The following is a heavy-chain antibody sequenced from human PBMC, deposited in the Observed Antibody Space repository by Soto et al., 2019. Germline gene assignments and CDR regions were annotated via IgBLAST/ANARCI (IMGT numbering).Heavy chain of an antibody. CDR2: IYPGDSDT. J-gene: IGHJ4*02. CDR3: ARQAGGSGIYYNFDY. D-gene: IGHD3-10*01. Sequence: PGESLKISCKGAGYSFTDSWIGWVRQMPGKGLEWMGIIYPGDSDTKYSPSFQGQVTISADNSISTAYLQWSSLKASDTAMYYCARQAGGSGIYYNFDYWGRGTLVTVSS. CDR1: GYSFTDSW. V-gene: IGHV5-51*01.